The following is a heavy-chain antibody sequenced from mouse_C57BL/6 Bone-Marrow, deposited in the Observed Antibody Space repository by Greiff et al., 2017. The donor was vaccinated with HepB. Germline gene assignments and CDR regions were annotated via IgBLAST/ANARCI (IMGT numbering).Heavy chain of an antibody. D-gene: IGHD1-1*01. Sequence: EVKLVESGGGLVKPGGSLKLSCAASGFTFSDYGMHWVRQAPEKGLEWVAYISSGSSTIYYADTVKGRFTISRDNAKNTLFLQMTSLRSEDTAMYYCAITTVVARYWYFDVWGTGTTVTVSS. V-gene: IGHV5-17*01. CDR3: AITTVVARYWYFDV. CDR1: GFTFSDYG. CDR2: ISSGSSTI. J-gene: IGHJ1*03.